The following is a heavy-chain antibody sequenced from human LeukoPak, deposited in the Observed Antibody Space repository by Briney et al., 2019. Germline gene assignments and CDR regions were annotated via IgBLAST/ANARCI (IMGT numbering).Heavy chain of an antibody. CDR3: VRHGNYYGSGSYNYYYYMDV. CDR2: INHSGST. J-gene: IGHJ6*03. Sequence: PSETLSLTCTVSGGSISSSSYYWSWIRQPPGKGLEWIGEINHSGSTNYNPSLKSRVTISVDTSKNQFSLKLSSVTAADTAVYYCVRHGNYYGSGSYNYYYYMDVWGKGTTVTISS. V-gene: IGHV4-39*01. D-gene: IGHD3-10*01. CDR1: GGSISSSSYY.